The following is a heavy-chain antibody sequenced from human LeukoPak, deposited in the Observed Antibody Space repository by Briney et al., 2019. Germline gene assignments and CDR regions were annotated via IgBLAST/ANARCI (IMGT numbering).Heavy chain of an antibody. CDR2: IYYSGST. D-gene: IGHD3-16*01. CDR3: ARAVITFGAPVAKGFDC. Sequence: SETLSLTCTVSGGSFSTYYWSWIRQPPGKGLEWIGCIYYSGSTDYNPSLKSRVTMSLDTSKTQFSLNLSSVTAADTALYYCARAVITFGAPVAKGFDCWGRGTLVTVSS. J-gene: IGHJ4*02. V-gene: IGHV4-59*01. CDR1: GGSFSTYY.